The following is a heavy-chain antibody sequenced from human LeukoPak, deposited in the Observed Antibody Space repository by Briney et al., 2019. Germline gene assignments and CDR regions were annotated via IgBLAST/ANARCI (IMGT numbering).Heavy chain of an antibody. CDR3: AKHSDASGSYYFDY. D-gene: IGHD6-19*01. Sequence: XMXWVRQXXXXGXEWXXSXSGTGGTTYYAESVKGRFIISRDNSKNTLYLRRSSLRVEDTARYFCAKHSDASGSYYFDYWGQGILVTVSS. J-gene: IGHJ4*02. CDR2: XSGTGGTT. CDR1: X. V-gene: IGHV3-23*01.